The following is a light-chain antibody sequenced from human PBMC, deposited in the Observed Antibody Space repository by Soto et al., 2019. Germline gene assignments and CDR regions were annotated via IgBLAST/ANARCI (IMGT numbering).Light chain of an antibody. CDR3: QQYNSYSLIT. V-gene: IGKV1-5*01. Sequence: DIQMTQSPSTLSASVGDRVTITCRASQSISSWLAWYQQKPGKAPKLLIYDASSLESGVPSRFSGSGSGTEFTLTISSLQPDDFATYYCQQYNSYSLITFGQWTRLEIK. CDR1: QSISSW. J-gene: IGKJ5*01. CDR2: DAS.